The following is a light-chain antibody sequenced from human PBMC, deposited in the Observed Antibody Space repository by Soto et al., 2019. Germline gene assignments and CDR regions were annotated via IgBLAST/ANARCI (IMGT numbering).Light chain of an antibody. V-gene: IGKV3-20*01. CDR1: QSVTSSY. CDR2: GAS. J-gene: IGKJ1*01. CDR3: QQYGSSPIT. Sequence: EIVLTQSPGTLSLSPGERATLSCRASQSVTSSYLAWYQQKPGQAPRLLIYGASSRATGIPDRFSGSGSATDVTLTISRLEPEDFAVYNCQQYGSSPITFGQGTKVEI.